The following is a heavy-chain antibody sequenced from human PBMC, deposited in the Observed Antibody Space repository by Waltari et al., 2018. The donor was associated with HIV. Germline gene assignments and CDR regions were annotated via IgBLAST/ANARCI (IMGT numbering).Heavy chain of an antibody. J-gene: IGHJ4*02. CDR3: ARGGYYYDISGYYHY. D-gene: IGHD3-22*01. Sequence: QVQLVESGGGVVQPGRSLRLSCPASGLPFSNFAMHWVRQAPGKGLEWVAVIWYDGDNKYYADSVKGRFTISRDNSKNTLYLQMNSLRVEDTAVYYCARGGYYYDISGYYHYWGQGTLVTVSS. CDR2: IWYDGDNK. V-gene: IGHV3-33*01. CDR1: GLPFSNFA.